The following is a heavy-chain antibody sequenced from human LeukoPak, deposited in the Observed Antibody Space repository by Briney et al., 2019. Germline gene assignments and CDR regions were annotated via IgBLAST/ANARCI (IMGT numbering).Heavy chain of an antibody. D-gene: IGHD3-10*01. CDR1: GFNLSGYA. J-gene: IGHJ4*02. Sequence: GGSLRLSCAASGFNLSGYAMSWVRQAPGKGLEWVSAISSTDAGTYHADSVRGRFTISRDSSKNTLYLQMNSLRAEDTAVYYCAKALGPAMVRGVIDYWGQGILVTVSS. CDR3: AKALGPAMVRGVIDY. V-gene: IGHV3-23*01. CDR2: ISSTDAGT.